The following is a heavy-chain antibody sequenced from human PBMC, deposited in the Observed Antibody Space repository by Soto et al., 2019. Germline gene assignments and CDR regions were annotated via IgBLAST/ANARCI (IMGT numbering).Heavy chain of an antibody. V-gene: IGHV1-69*13. D-gene: IGHD2-8*02. Sequence: SVKVSCKASGGTFSSYAISCVRQAPGQGLEWMGGIIPIFGTANYAQKFQGRVTITADVSTSTAYMELSSLRSEDTAVYYCARAMRCGGVCDWDYYGMDVWGQGTTVTVSS. CDR1: GGTFSSYA. CDR2: IIPIFGTA. J-gene: IGHJ6*02. CDR3: ARAMRCGGVCDWDYYGMDV.